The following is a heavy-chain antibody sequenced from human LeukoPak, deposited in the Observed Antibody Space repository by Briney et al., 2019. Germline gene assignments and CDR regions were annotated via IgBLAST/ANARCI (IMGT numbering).Heavy chain of an antibody. CDR3: ARDPVPAAARHFDY. J-gene: IGHJ4*02. Sequence: GGSLRLSCAASGFTFSGYAMHWVRQAPGKGLEWLAVISSDGSLEYYTDSVKGRFTISRDNSKNTLYLQMNSLRPEDTAVYYCARDPVPAAARHFDYWGQGTLVTVSS. CDR1: GFTFSGYA. V-gene: IGHV3-30-3*01. D-gene: IGHD2-2*01. CDR2: ISSDGSLE.